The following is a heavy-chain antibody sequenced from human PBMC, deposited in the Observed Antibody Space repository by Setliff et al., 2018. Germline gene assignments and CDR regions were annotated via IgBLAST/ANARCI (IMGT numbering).Heavy chain of an antibody. CDR1: GFTFSSYW. V-gene: IGHV3-7*01. CDR3: ARGLPYYDILTGYYRTPPDY. CDR2: IKQDGSEK. J-gene: IGHJ4*02. D-gene: IGHD3-9*01. Sequence: PGESLKISCAASGFTFSSYWMSWVRQAPGKGLEWVANIKQDGSEKYYVDSVKGRFTISRDNAKNSLYLQMNSLRAEDTAVYYCARGLPYYDILTGYYRTPPDYWGQGTLVTVSS.